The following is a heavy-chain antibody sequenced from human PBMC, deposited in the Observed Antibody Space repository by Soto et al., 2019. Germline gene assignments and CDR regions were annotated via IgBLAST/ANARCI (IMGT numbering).Heavy chain of an antibody. J-gene: IGHJ4*02. CDR3: AKGSIEYSASVDK. Sequence: EVQLLESGGGLVQPGGSLRLSCAASGFSFSSYAMVWVRQAPGKGLEWVSVISARGGSLYFADSVKGRFTISRDNSKNVLSLEMNCLRAEDTATYFSAKGSIEYSASVDKWGQGTLVVVSS. CDR2: ISARGGSL. V-gene: IGHV3-23*01. CDR1: GFSFSSYA. D-gene: IGHD5-12*01.